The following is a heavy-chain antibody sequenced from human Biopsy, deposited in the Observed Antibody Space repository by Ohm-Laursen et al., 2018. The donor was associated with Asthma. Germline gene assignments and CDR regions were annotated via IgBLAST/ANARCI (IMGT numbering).Heavy chain of an antibody. Sequence: SSVKVSCKSLGGTFNTYVIGWVRQAPGQGLEWMGGINSVFGTTTYPQKFQDRATITADDSTSTVYMELSSLRSEDTAVYYCARKAGSCISRTCYSLDFWGQGTLVIVSS. D-gene: IGHD2-2*01. CDR2: INSVFGTT. CDR1: GGTFNTYV. V-gene: IGHV1-69*01. J-gene: IGHJ4*02. CDR3: ARKAGSCISRTCYSLDF.